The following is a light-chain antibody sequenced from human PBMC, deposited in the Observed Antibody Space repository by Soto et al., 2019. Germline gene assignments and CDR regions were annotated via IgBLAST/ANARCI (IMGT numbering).Light chain of an antibody. J-gene: IGKJ1*01. CDR1: QSVSSY. CDR2: DAS. CDR3: QHRRNWPPST. Sequence: EIVLTQSTATLSLSPGERATLSCRASQSVSSYLAGYQQKPGQAPRLLIYDASNRYTGIPARFSGSGSGTAFNLTVSSLEAEDVAVYDWQHRRNWPPSTFGQGTNVDI. V-gene: IGKV3-11*01.